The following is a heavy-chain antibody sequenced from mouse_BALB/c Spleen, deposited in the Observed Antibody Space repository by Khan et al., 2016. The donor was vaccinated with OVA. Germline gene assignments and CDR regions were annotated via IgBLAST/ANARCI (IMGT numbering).Heavy chain of an antibody. J-gene: IGHJ3*01. V-gene: IGHV1S81*02. Sequence: QVQLQQPGAELVKPGASVKISCKASGYTFTSFYMYWVKQRPGQGLEWIGGINPSNGDTHFYEKFKSKATLTVDKSSTTAYMQFSSLTSEDSAVYYGGRWGYGNPFAYWGQGTLVTVSA. CDR2: INPSNGDT. D-gene: IGHD2-1*01. CDR3: GRWGYGNPFAY. CDR1: GYTFTSFY.